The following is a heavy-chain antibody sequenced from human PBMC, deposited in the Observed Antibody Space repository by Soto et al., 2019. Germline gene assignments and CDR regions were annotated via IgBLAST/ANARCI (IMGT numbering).Heavy chain of an antibody. V-gene: IGHV3-7*01. J-gene: IGHJ4*02. D-gene: IGHD2-2*01. CDR3: ATAISSPFSNFEY. CDR1: GFTFSTYW. CDR2: IKEDGSEE. Sequence: EVQLVQSGGDLVQPGGSLRLSCVASGFTFSTYWMTWVRQAPGMGLEWVAGIKEDGSEEVYVDSVKGRFSISRDNAKTSLYLQLNSLRAEDTAVYYCATAISSPFSNFEYWGQGSLVNVSS.